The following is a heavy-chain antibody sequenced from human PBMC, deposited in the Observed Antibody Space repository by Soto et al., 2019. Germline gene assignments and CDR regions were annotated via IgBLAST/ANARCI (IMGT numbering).Heavy chain of an antibody. Sequence: ASVKVSCKVSGYTLTELFMHWVRQAPGKGLEWMGGFDPEDGETIYAQKFQGRVTMTEDTSTDTAYMELSSLRSEDTAVYYCATVLSRGFLEWLSADDAFDIWGQGTMVTVSS. J-gene: IGHJ3*02. CDR2: FDPEDGET. CDR3: ATVLSRGFLEWLSADDAFDI. CDR1: GYTLTELF. V-gene: IGHV1-24*01. D-gene: IGHD3-3*01.